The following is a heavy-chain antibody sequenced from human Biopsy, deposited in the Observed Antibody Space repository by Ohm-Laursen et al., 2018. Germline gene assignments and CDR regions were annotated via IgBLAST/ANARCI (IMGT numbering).Heavy chain of an antibody. CDR3: ARLTRSTPTTGV. J-gene: IGHJ4*02. Sequence: GASVKVSCKASGYIFTGYYMHWVRQAPGQGLEWMGWLNTNSGDTEYAENFQGKVTMTRDTPISTAYMELSRLRSDDTAVYYCARLTRSTPTTGVWGQGTLVTVSS. D-gene: IGHD2-8*01. V-gene: IGHV1-2*02. CDR1: GYIFTGYY. CDR2: LNTNSGDT.